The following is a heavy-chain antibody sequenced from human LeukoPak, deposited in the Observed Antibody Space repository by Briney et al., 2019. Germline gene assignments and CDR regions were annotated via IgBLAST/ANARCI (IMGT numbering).Heavy chain of an antibody. CDR1: GYTFTSYA. CDR2: INTNTGNP. Sequence: ASVKVSCKASGYTFTSYAMNWVRQAPGQGLEWMGWINTNTGNPTYAQGFTGRFVFSLDTSVSTAYLQISSLKAEDTAVYYCARDYRSGWYVRWELPYYYYYYYMDVWGKGTTVTVSS. J-gene: IGHJ6*03. V-gene: IGHV7-4-1*02. D-gene: IGHD6-19*01. CDR3: ARDYRSGWYVRWELPYYYYYYYMDV.